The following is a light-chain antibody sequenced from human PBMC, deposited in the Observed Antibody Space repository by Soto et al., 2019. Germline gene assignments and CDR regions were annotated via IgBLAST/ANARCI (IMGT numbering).Light chain of an antibody. CDR3: QQANSFPWT. Sequence: IQMTQSTSSVSASAGDRVTITCRASQGISRRLAWYPQKQGTGPKILVYAASTLQSGVPSRFRGSGSGTDFTLTISSLQPEDFETYYCQQANSFPWTFGRGTKVDIK. V-gene: IGKV1-12*01. J-gene: IGKJ1*01. CDR2: AAS. CDR1: QGISRR.